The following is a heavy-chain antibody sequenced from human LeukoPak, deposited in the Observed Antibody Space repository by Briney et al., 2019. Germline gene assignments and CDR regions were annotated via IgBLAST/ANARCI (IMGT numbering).Heavy chain of an antibody. J-gene: IGHJ4*02. D-gene: IGHD4-17*01. CDR2: INPSGGST. CDR1: GYSFTSYF. V-gene: IGHV1-46*01. Sequence: ASVKVSCKASGYSFTSYFMHWVRQAPGQGLDWMGIINPSGGSTSYAQKFQGRVTMTRDTSTSTVYMELSSLRSEDTAVYYCARDSADYGDYDYWGQGTLVTVSS. CDR3: ARDSADYGDYDY.